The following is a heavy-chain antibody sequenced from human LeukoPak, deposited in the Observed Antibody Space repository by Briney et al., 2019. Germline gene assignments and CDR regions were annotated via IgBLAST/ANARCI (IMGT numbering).Heavy chain of an antibody. V-gene: IGHV4-59*08. CDR1: GASINSNY. D-gene: IGHD1-26*01. CDR2: ISYSGSI. Sequence: SETLSLTCTVSGASINSNYWSWVRQPPRKGLEWIGYISYSGSINYNPSLKSRVIISVDTSKTHFSLNLSCVTVADTASYYCAGHRVSGNSYSALDYWGQGNLVSVSS. CDR3: AGHRVSGNSYSALDY. J-gene: IGHJ4*02.